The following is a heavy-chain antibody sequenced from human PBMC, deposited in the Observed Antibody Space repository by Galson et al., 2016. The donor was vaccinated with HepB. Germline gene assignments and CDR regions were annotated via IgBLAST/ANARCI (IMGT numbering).Heavy chain of an antibody. J-gene: IGHJ4*02. CDR2: ISYDGSLK. CDR3: AKVIRGWTTVTEENDN. Sequence: SLRLSCAASGFTFSNYGMHWVRQAPGKGLEWVAVISYDGSLKYYGDSGKGRFTISRDNSKNTLSLQMNSLRVEDTAVYYCAKVIRGWTTVTEENDNWGQGTLVTVSS. V-gene: IGHV3-30*18. D-gene: IGHD4-17*01. CDR1: GFTFSNYG.